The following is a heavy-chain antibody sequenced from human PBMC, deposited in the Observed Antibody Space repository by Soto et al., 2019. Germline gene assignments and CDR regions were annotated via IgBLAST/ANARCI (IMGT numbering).Heavy chain of an antibody. D-gene: IGHD2-2*01. J-gene: IGHJ6*02. CDR2: IIPITGTA. CDR1: GGTFGSYA. V-gene: IGHV1-69*06. CDR3: ARSHGSSTSLEIYYYYYYGMDV. Sequence: QVQLVQSGAEVKKPGSSVKVSCKASGGTFGSYAISWVRQAPGQGPEWMGGIIPITGTANYAQKFQGRVTITADKSTSTASMQLSSLRSEDTAVYYCARSHGSSTSLEIYYYYYYGMDVWGQGTTVTVSS.